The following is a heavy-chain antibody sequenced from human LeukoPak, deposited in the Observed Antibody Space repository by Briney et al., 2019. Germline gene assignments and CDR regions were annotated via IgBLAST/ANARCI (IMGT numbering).Heavy chain of an antibody. J-gene: IGHJ4*02. D-gene: IGHD1-26*01. CDR1: VYTFTTYS. CDR2: ISGANGDT. V-gene: IGHV1-18*01. Sequence: ASVKVSCKASVYTFTTYSITWVRQAPGQGLEWMGWISGANGDTNYAEKFQGRITMTTDSSTSTAYMDLRSLTPDDTGLYYCARLWADTAYWGQGTQVTVSS. CDR3: ARLWADTAY.